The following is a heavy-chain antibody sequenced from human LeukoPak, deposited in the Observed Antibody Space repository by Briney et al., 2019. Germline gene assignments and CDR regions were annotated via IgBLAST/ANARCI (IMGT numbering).Heavy chain of an antibody. Sequence: SVKVSCKASGGTFSSYAISWVRQAPGQGLEWMGGITPIFGTANYAQKFQGRVTITADESTSTAYMELSSLRSEDTAVYYCATHFDYVPFDPWGQGTLVTVSS. J-gene: IGHJ5*02. D-gene: IGHD4-17*01. CDR3: ATHFDYVPFDP. CDR2: ITPIFGTA. CDR1: GGTFSSYA. V-gene: IGHV1-69*01.